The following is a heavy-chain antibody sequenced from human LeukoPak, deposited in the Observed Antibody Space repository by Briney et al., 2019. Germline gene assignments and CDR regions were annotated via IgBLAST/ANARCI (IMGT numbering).Heavy chain of an antibody. V-gene: IGHV4-59*01. CDR3: ARTEYYDSSGYYYFDY. J-gene: IGHJ4*02. CDR2: IYYSGST. CDR1: GGSFSSYY. Sequence: SETLSLTCAVYGGSFSSYYWSWIRQPPGKGLEWIGYIYYSGSTNYNPSLKSRVTISVDTSKNQFSLKLSSVTAADTAVYYCARTEYYDSSGYYYFDYWGQGTLVTVSS. D-gene: IGHD3-22*01.